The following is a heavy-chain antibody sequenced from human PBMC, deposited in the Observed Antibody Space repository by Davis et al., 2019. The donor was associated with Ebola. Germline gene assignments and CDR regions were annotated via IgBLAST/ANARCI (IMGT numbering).Heavy chain of an antibody. V-gene: IGHV1-69*13. D-gene: IGHD6-13*01. CDR3: AGPLAAAGTVGGYYYYGMDV. CDR1: GGTFSSYA. CDR2: IIPIFGTA. J-gene: IGHJ6*02. Sequence: SVKVSCKASGGTFSSYAISWVRQAPGQGLEWMGGIIPIFGTANYAQKFQGRVTITADESTSTAYMELSSLRSEDTAVYYCAGPLAAAGTVGGYYYYGMDVWGQGTTVTVSS.